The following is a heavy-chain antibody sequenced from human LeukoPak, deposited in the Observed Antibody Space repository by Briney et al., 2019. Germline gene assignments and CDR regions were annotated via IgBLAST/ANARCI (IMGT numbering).Heavy chain of an antibody. CDR2: INTDGSSP. CDR1: GFTFSAYW. CDR3: AKDLWSFCSGGSCYPFDY. D-gene: IGHD2-15*01. J-gene: IGHJ4*02. V-gene: IGHV3-74*01. Sequence: PGGSLRLSCAASGFTFSAYWMHWVRQAPGKGLVWVSRINTDGSSPTYAASVKGRFTISRDNAKNTLYLQMNSLRAEDTAVYYCAKDLWSFCSGGSCYPFDYWGQGTLVTVSS.